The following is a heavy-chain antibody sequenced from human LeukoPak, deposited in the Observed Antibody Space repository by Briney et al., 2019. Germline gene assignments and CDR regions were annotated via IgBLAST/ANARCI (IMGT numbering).Heavy chain of an antibody. CDR2: IYYSGST. Sequence: SQTLSLTCTVSGGSISSGGYYWSWIRQHPGKGLEWIGYIYYSGSTYYNPSLKSRVTISVDTSKNQFSLKLSSVTAADTAVYYCARDSRLGGYSYGYYYYGMDVWGQGTTVTVSS. J-gene: IGHJ6*02. CDR3: ARDSRLGGYSYGYYYYGMDV. V-gene: IGHV4-31*03. D-gene: IGHD5-18*01. CDR1: GGSISSGGYY.